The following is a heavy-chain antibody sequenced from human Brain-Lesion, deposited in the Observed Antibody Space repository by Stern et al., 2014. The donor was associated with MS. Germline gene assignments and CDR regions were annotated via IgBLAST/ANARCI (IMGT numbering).Heavy chain of an antibody. CDR2: IFYTGGT. Sequence: QLQLQESGPGLVKPSETLSLTCTVSGGSIGRSSYYWGWIRQPPGKGLEWIGNIFYTGGTFYDPSLKSRVTISVVPSNNHFSLELNSVTAADTAVYYCARGAGVFDSWGQGTLVTVSP. D-gene: IGHD6-19*01. CDR3: ARGAGVFDS. J-gene: IGHJ4*02. V-gene: IGHV4-39*02. CDR1: GGSIGRSSYY.